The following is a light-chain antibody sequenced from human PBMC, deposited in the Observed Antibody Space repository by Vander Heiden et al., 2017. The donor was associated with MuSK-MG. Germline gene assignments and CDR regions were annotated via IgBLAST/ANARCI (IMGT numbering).Light chain of an antibody. V-gene: IGKV1-9*01. CDR2: GAS. J-gene: IGKJ2*01. CDR3: QQLNSYPLYT. CDR1: QGIRSY. Sequence: DIQLTQSPSFLSASVGDRVTITCRASQGIRSYLAWYQQKPGKVPKLLIYGASTLQSGVPSRFSGSGYGTEFTLTISSRQPEDFAPYYCQQLNSYPLYTFGQGTKLEIK.